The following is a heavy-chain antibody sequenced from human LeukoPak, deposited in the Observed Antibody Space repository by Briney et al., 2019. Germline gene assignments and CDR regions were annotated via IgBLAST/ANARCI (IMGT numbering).Heavy chain of an antibody. CDR3: ARDSGGPYYYYSGMDV. V-gene: IGHV4-59*01. D-gene: IGHD1-1*01. J-gene: IGHJ6*02. CDR2: IFYSGTT. CDR1: PGSITGYY. Sequence: SETLSLTCNVSPGSITGYYFTWIRQPPGKGLEWIGYIFYSGTTKYSPSLKSRLTMSLDTSKNQVSLRLTSVTAADTAVYYCARDSGGPYYYYSGMDVWGRGTTVTVSS.